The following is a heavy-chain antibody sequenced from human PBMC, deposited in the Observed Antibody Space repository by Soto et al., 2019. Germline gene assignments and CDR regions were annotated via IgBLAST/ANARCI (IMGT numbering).Heavy chain of an antibody. CDR2: IIPIFGTA. Sequence: SVKVSCKASGGTFSSYAISWVRQAPGQGLEWMGGIIPIFGTANYAQKFQGRVTITADESTSTAYMELSSLRSEDTAVYYCARVRLSSGWTGGFDYWGQGTLVTVS. CDR3: ARVRLSSGWTGGFDY. CDR1: GGTFSSYA. D-gene: IGHD6-19*01. J-gene: IGHJ4*02. V-gene: IGHV1-69*13.